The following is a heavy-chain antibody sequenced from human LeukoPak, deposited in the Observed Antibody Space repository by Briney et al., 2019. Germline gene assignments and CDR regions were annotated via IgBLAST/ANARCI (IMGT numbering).Heavy chain of an antibody. CDR1: GFSFSDSG. D-gene: IGHD1-26*01. CDR2: LWSDERIK. J-gene: IGHJ4*02. CDR3: ATEGPDGTYSYFHH. V-gene: IGHV3-33*08. Sequence: GRSLRLSCEASGFSFSDSGMHWVRQATGKGLEWVAVLWSDERIKYYADPVKGRFTISRDNSKKTVWLQMDSLTVEDTALYYCATEGPDGTYSYFHHWGQGTLVIVSS.